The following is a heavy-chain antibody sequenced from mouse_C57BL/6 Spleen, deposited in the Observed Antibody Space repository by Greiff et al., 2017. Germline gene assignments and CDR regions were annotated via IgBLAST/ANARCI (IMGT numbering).Heavy chain of an antibody. CDR1: GFTFSSYA. CDR2: ISDGGSYT. J-gene: IGHJ2*01. V-gene: IGHV5-4*01. CDR3: ARAYGSSYVYFDY. Sequence: EVQLMESGGGLVKPGGSLKLSCAASGFTFSSYAMSWVRQTPEKRLEWVATISDGGSYTYYPDNVKGRFTISRDNAKNNLYLQMSHLKSEDTAMYYCARAYGSSYVYFDYWGQGTTLTVSS. D-gene: IGHD1-1*01.